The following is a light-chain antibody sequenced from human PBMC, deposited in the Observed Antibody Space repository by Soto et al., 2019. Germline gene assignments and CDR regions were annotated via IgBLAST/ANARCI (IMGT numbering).Light chain of an antibody. J-gene: IGLJ1*01. Sequence: QSVLTQPPSTSGTPGQRVTISCPGSSSNIGSESVNWYQQLPGTAPKLLIYSYNQRPSGVPDRFSGSKSGTSASLAISGLQSEDEADYICAAWDDSLNGYVFGLGTKLTVL. CDR1: SSNIGSES. V-gene: IGLV1-44*01. CDR3: AAWDDSLNGYV. CDR2: SYN.